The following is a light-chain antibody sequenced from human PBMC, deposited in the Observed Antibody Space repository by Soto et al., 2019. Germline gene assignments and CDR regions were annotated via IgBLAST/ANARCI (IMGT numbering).Light chain of an antibody. CDR2: VAS. J-gene: IGKJ1*01. Sequence: DVPMTQSPSSMYAPVGAREHLNCQASQDISNYLNWYQQKPGKAPKLLIYVASSLQSGVPSRFSGSGSGTDFTLTISRLQPEDFATYYCQESYITRRTFGQGTKVDIK. V-gene: IGKV1-39*01. CDR1: QDISNY. CDR3: QESYITRRT.